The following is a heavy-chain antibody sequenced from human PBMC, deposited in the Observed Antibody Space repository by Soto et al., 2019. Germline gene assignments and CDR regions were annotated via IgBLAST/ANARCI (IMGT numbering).Heavy chain of an antibody. D-gene: IGHD2-15*01. J-gene: IGHJ6*04. V-gene: IGHV4-34*01. Sequence: SETLSLTCAGYGGSFSGYYWHWIRRPPGKGLEWIGEINHSGSTNYNPSLKSRVIISVDTSKKQFSLKLSSVTAADTAVYYCARADVVVVAATRYYYSSMDVWGKGTTVTVSS. CDR3: ARADVVVVAATRYYYSSMDV. CDR2: INHSGST. CDR1: GGSFSGYY.